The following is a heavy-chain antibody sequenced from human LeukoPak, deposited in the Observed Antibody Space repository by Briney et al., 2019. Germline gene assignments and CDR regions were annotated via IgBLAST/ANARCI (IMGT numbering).Heavy chain of an antibody. J-gene: IGHJ4*02. CDR3: ARDRHWTNDWVFDY. V-gene: IGHV4-34*01. CDR1: GRSFSGYY. D-gene: IGHD1/OR15-1a*01. Sequence: PSETLSLTCAVYGRSFSGYYWSWIRQPPGKGLEWIGEINHSGSTNYNPSLKSRVTISGDTSKNQFSLKLRSVTAADTAVYYCARDRHWTNDWVFDYWGQGTLVTVSS. CDR2: INHSGST.